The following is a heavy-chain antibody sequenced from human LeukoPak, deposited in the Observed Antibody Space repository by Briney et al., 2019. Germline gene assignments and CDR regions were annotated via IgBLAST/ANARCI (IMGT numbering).Heavy chain of an antibody. J-gene: IGHJ4*02. CDR2: INWNGGST. V-gene: IGHV3-20*04. CDR1: GFTFDDYG. Sequence: GGSLRLSCAASGFTFDDYGMSWVRQVPGKGLEWVSGINWNGGSTGNADSVKGRFTISRDNSKNTLYLQMNSLRAEDTAVYYCARWRITMIVVAPFDYWGQGTLVTVSS. CDR3: ARWRITMIVVAPFDY. D-gene: IGHD3-22*01.